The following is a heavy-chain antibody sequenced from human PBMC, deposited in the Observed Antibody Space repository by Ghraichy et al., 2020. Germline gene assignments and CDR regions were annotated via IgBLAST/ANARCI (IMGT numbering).Heavy chain of an antibody. Sequence: ASVKVSCKASGYTFSSYGVSWVRQAPGQGLEWVGWISADNGNTKYAEMLQGRVTLTADTSTNTAYMEMKTLRFDDTAVYFCARSRVGSQYVRFDYWGQGTLVTVSS. CDR2: ISADNGNT. D-gene: IGHD3-16*01. CDR3: ARSRVGSQYVRFDY. J-gene: IGHJ4*02. V-gene: IGHV1-18*01. CDR1: GYTFSSYG.